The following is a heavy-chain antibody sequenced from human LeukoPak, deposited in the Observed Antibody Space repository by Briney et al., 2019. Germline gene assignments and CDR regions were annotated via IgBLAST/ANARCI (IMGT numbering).Heavy chain of an antibody. V-gene: IGHV4-34*01. J-gene: IGHJ6*03. CDR1: GGSFSGYY. D-gene: IGHD3-10*01. CDR3: AWFGDPHYYYMDV. CDR2: INHSGST. Sequence: KPSETLSLTCAVYGGSFSGYYWSWIRQPPGKGLEWIGEINHSGSTNYNPSLKSRVTISVDTSKNQFSLKLSSVTAADTAVYYCAWFGDPHYYYMDVWGKGTTVTVSS.